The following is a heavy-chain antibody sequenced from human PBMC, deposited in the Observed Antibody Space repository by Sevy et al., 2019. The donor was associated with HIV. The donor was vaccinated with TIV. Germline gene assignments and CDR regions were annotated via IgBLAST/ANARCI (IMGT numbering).Heavy chain of an antibody. D-gene: IGHD2-15*01. J-gene: IGHJ4*02. Sequence: GGSLRLSCAVSGFSFSNAAMTWVRQAPGKGLEWVSGITISGDRRYYAYSVRGRFTISRDNSKNTLYLQMNSLRDEDTAVYYCAKEIVPNDYWGQGPLVTVSS. CDR3: AKEIVPNDY. CDR1: GFSFSNAA. CDR2: ITISGDRR. V-gene: IGHV3-23*01.